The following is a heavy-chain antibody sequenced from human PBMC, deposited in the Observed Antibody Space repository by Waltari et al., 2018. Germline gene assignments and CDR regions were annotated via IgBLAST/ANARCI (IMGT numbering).Heavy chain of an antibody. CDR1: GPPFTSYV. J-gene: IGHJ3*01. Sequence: QVQLVQSGPEVREPGASVTVSCKAAGPPFTSYVINWVRQAPGEGLEWIGWMNPNNGDTAFAQKLQGRVTLARNTSISTAYMELSSLTSDDTAMYYCATGPAAWWAFDVWGQGTMVAVSS. V-gene: IGHV1-8*01. D-gene: IGHD2-8*02. CDR3: ATGPAAWWAFDV. CDR2: MNPNNGDT.